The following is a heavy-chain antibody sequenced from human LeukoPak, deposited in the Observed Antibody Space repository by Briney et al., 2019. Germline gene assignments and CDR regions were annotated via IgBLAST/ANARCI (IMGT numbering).Heavy chain of an antibody. D-gene: IGHD6-13*01. J-gene: IGHJ6*03. V-gene: IGHV4-59*01. CDR1: GGSISSYY. CDR3: ARAPGYSSSWYFYYYYMDV. CDR2: IYYSGST. Sequence: SETLSLTCTVSGGSISSYYWSWIRQPPGKGLEWIGYIYYSGSTNYNPSLKSRVTISVDTSKNQFSLKLSSVTAADTAVYYCARAPGYSSSWYFYYYYMDVWGKGTTVTVSS.